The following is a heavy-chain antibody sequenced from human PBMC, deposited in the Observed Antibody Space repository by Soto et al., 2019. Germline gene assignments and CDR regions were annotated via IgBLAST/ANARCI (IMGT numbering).Heavy chain of an antibody. CDR2: IWYDGSNK. Sequence: ESGGGVIQPGRSLRLSCAASGFTFRNHGMHWVRQAPGKGLEWVAVIWYDGSNKYYAESVKGRFTISRDNSKNTLYLQMSSLRVEDTAVYYCARDARAKRLDVWGQGTTVTVSS. CDR3: ARDARAKRLDV. J-gene: IGHJ6*02. CDR1: GFTFRNHG. V-gene: IGHV3-33*01. D-gene: IGHD3-16*01.